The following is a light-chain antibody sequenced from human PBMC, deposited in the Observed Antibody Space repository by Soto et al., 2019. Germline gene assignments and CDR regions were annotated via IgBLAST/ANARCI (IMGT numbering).Light chain of an antibody. V-gene: IGLV2-14*01. CDR1: SSDVGGYNY. CDR3: CSYAGSSFYV. CDR2: DVS. Sequence: QSALTQPASVSGSPGQSITISCTGTSSDVGGYNYVSWYQQHPGKAPKFMIYDVSNRPSGVSNRFSGSKSGNTASLTISGLQAEDEADYYCCSYAGSSFYVFGTGTKVTVL. J-gene: IGLJ1*01.